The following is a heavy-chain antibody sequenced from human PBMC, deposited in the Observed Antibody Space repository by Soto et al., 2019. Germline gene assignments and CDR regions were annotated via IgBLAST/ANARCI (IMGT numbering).Heavy chain of an antibody. V-gene: IGHV3-30*18. CDR2: ISYDGSNK. CDR3: AKVHIWGSYPESRARDAFDI. Sequence: GGSLRLSCAASGFTFSSYGMHWVRQAPGKGLEWVAVISYDGSNKYYADSVKGRFTISRDNSKNTLYLQMNSLRAEDTAVYYCAKVHIWGSYPESRARDAFDIWGQGTMVTVSS. J-gene: IGHJ3*02. CDR1: GFTFSSYG. D-gene: IGHD3-16*02.